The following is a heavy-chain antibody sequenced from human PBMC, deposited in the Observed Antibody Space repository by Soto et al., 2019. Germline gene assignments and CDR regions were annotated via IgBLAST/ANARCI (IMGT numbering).Heavy chain of an antibody. J-gene: IGHJ4*02. CDR2: ITTYNGNT. D-gene: IGHD3-10*01. V-gene: IGHV1-18*04. CDR1: GYTFSRYA. CDR3: AGVLPFGELYFDY. Sequence: QVQLVQSGAEVKKPGASVKVSCQASGYTFSRYAITWVRQAPGQGLEWMGWITTYNGNTDYEQRLQGRVTMTTDTSTSTAYMELRSLRSDDTAVYYCAGVLPFGELYFDYLGQGTLVTVSS.